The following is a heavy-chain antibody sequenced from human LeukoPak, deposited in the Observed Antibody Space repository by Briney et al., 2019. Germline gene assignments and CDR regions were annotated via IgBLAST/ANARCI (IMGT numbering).Heavy chain of an antibody. CDR1: GFTFSSYS. CDR2: ISSSSSYI. V-gene: IGHV3-21*01. Sequence: PGGSLRLSCAASGFTFSSYSMNWVRQAPGKGLEWVSSISSSSSYIYYADSVKGRFTISRDNAKNSLYLQMNSLRAEGTAVYYCAREPPGIAAAFFQHWGQGTLVTVSS. CDR3: AREPPGIAAAFFQH. D-gene: IGHD6-13*01. J-gene: IGHJ1*01.